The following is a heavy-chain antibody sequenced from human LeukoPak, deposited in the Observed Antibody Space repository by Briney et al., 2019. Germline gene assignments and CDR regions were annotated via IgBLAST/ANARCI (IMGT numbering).Heavy chain of an antibody. Sequence: PGGSLRLSCAASGFTFSSYGMHWVRQAPGKGLEWVAVISYDGSNKYYADSVKGRFTISRDNSKNTLYLQMNSLRAEDTAVYYCAKGIGYYDFWSSTTNWGQGTLVTVSS. CDR1: GFTFSSYG. J-gene: IGHJ4*02. V-gene: IGHV3-30*18. CDR2: ISYDGSNK. D-gene: IGHD3-3*01. CDR3: AKGIGYYDFWSSTTN.